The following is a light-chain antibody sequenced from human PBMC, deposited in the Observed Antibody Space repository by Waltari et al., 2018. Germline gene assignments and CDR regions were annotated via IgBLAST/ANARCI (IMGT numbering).Light chain of an antibody. J-gene: IGLJ3*02. V-gene: IGLV2-14*03. CDR1: SSDIGNYNY. CDR2: NVS. CDR3: SSYTTSSTWV. Sequence: QSALTQPASVSGSPGQSITISCNGTSSDIGNYNYVSWYQQYPGKAPKLMIDNVSDRPSGISNRFSGPKSGNTASLTISGLQAEDEADYYCSSYTTSSTWVFGGGTKLTVL.